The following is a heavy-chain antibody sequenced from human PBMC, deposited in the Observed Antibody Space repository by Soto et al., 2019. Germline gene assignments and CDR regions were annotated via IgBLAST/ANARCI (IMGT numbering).Heavy chain of an antibody. Sequence: QVQLVQSGAEVKKPGSSVKVSCKASGGTFNNYAISWVRQAPGQGLEWMGGIIPIIGTADYADKFQGRLAISADESTGTTVMELSSLRSEDTALYYCARGGVDVVATSAFDYWGQGTLVTVSS. D-gene: IGHD5-12*01. J-gene: IGHJ4*02. CDR2: IIPIIGTA. V-gene: IGHV1-69*01. CDR1: GGTFNNYA. CDR3: ARGGVDVVATSAFDY.